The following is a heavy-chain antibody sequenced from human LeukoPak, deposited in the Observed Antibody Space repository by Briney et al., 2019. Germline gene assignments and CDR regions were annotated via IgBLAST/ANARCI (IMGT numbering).Heavy chain of an antibody. Sequence: SAKVSCKASGGIFSDYALNWVRQAPGQGLEWMGVFIPVLGTANSTQNFQDRASITADMSTHTVHMELSSLKSEDTAVYFCAGIPVFGVILHQEPVWGKGTTVTVSS. CDR2: FIPVLGTA. D-gene: IGHD2-8*01. CDR3: AGIPVFGVILHQEPV. J-gene: IGHJ6*04. V-gene: IGHV1-69*10. CDR1: GGIFSDYA.